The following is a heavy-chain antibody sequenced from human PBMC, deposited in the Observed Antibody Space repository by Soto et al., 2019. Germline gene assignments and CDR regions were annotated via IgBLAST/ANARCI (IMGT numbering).Heavy chain of an antibody. V-gene: IGHV4-34*01. J-gene: IGHJ6*03. CDR1: GGSFSGYY. CDR2: INQSGST. CDR3: ARGRYDYYYYYYMDV. Sequence: SETLSLTCAVYGGSFSGYYWSWIRQPPGKGLEWIGEINQSGSTNYNPSLKSRVTISVDTSKNQFSLKLSSVTAADTAVYYCARGRYDYYYYYYMDVWGKGTTVTVSS. D-gene: IGHD5-12*01.